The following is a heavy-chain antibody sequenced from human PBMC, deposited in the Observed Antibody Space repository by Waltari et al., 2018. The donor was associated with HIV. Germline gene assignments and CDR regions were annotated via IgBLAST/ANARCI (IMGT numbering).Heavy chain of an antibody. CDR1: GFTVSSNY. V-gene: IGHV3-53*02. D-gene: IGHD3-10*01. J-gene: IGHJ6*02. CDR2: IYSGGST. CDR3: ARNTYGSGSDLDYYGMDV. Sequence: EVQLVETGGGLIQPGGSLRLSCAASGFTVSSNYMSWVRQAPGKGLEWVSVIYSGGSTDYADSVKCRFTISRDNSKNTLYLQMNSLRAEDTAVYYCARNTYGSGSDLDYYGMDVWGQGTTVTVSS.